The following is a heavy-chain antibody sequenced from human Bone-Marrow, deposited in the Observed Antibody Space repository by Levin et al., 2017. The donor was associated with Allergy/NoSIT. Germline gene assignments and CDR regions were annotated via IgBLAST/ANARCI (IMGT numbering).Heavy chain of an antibody. CDR2: IDTTGST. V-gene: IGHV4-4*07. Sequence: SQTLSLTCTVSGDSISRYYWSWIRQPAGKGLESIGHIDTTGSTKYNPSLKSRVSMSVDTSKNQFSLKLSSVTAADTAVYYCAGEVSTVDAFDIWGQGIRVTVSS. CDR3: AGEVSTVDAFDI. J-gene: IGHJ3*02. CDR1: GDSISRYY. D-gene: IGHD5/OR15-5a*01.